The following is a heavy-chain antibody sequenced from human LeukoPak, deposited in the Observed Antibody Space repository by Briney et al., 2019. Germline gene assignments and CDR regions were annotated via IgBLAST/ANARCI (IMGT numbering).Heavy chain of an antibody. Sequence: ASVKVSCKASGYTFTGYYMHWVRQAPGQGLEWMGRINPNSGGTNYAQKFQGRVTMTRDTSISTAYMELSRLRPDDTAAYYCARFLDITMIVVEEDYWGQGTLVTVSS. D-gene: IGHD3-22*01. J-gene: IGHJ4*02. CDR1: GYTFTGYY. CDR3: ARFLDITMIVVEEDY. CDR2: INPNSGGT. V-gene: IGHV1-2*06.